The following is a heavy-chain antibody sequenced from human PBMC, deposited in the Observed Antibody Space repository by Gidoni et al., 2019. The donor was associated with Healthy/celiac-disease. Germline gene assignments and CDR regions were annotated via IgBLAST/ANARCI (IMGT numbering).Heavy chain of an antibody. CDR3: ARRVGGHTYYYDSSGYFDY. CDR1: GGSISRSSLY. D-gene: IGHD3-22*01. V-gene: IGHV4-39*01. Sequence: QLQLQESGPGLGKASETPSPTPPVPGGSISRSSLYWGWIRQPPGKGLEWIGGIYYSGSTYYNPSLKSRVTISVDTSKNQFSLKLSSVTAADTAVYYCARRVGGHTYYYDSSGYFDYWGQGTLVTVSS. J-gene: IGHJ4*02. CDR2: IYYSGST.